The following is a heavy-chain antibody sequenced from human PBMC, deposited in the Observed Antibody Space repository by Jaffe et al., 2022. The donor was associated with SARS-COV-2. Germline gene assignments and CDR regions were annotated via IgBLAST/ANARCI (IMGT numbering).Heavy chain of an antibody. CDR2: IYHSGST. V-gene: IGHV4-4*02. Sequence: QVQLQESGPGLVKPSGTLSLTCAVSGGSISSSNWWSWVRQPPGKGLEWIGEIYHSGSTNYNPSLKSRVTISVDKSKNQFSLKLSSVTAADTAVYYCARDLKGPTRDYYYYGMDVWGQGTTVTVSS. CDR1: GGSISSSNW. CDR3: ARDLKGPTRDYYYYGMDV. J-gene: IGHJ6*02.